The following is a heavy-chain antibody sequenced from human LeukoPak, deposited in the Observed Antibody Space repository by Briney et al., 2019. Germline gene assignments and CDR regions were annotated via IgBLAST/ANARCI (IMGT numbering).Heavy chain of an antibody. CDR2: INHSGST. CDR3: ARGGLARNYDFWSGYYWALFAY. CDR1: GGSFSSYY. D-gene: IGHD3-3*01. V-gene: IGHV4-34*01. J-gene: IGHJ4*02. Sequence: PSETLSLTCAVYGGSFSSYYWSWIRQPPGKGLEWIGEINHSGSTNYNPSLKSRVTISVDTSKNQFSLKLSSVTAADTAVYYCARGGLARNYDFWSGYYWALFAYWGQGTLVTVSS.